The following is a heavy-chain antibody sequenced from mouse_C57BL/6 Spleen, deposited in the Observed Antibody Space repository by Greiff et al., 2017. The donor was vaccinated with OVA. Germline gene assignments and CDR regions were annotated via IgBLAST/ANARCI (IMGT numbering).Heavy chain of an antibody. Sequence: VKLVESGAELVKPGASVKMSCKASGYTFTSYWITWVKQRPGQGLEWIGDIYPGSGSTNYNEKFKSKATLTVDTSSSTAYMQLSSLTSEDSAVYYCARRGGYYDAMDYWGQGTSVTVSS. J-gene: IGHJ4*01. D-gene: IGHD2-2*01. V-gene: IGHV1-55*01. CDR3: ARRGGYYDAMDY. CDR1: GYTFTSYW. CDR2: IYPGSGST.